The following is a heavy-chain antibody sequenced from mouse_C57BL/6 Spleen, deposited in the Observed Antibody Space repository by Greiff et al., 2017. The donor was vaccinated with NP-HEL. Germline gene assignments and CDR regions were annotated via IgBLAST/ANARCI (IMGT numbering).Heavy chain of an antibody. D-gene: IGHD1-1*01. J-gene: IGHJ4*01. V-gene: IGHV1-50*01. CDR2: IDPSDSYT. CDR3: ARRSKGGYYAMDY. CDR1: GYTFTSYW. Sequence: VQLQQPGAELVKPGASVKLSCKASGYTFTSYWMQWVKQRPGQGLEWIGEIDPSDSYTNYNQKFKGKATLTVDTSSSTAYMQLSSLTSEDSAVYYCARRSKGGYYAMDYWGQGTSVTVSS.